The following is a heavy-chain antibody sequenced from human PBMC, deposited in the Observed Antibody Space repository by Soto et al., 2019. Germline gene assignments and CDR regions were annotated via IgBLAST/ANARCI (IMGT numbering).Heavy chain of an antibody. V-gene: IGHV1-18*01. Sequence: VKVSCKASGYTFTSYGISWARQAPGQGLEWMGWISAYNGNTNYAQKLQGRVTMTTDTSTSTAYMELRSLRSDDTAVYYCARAAVVVVAATPFDYWGQGTLVTVSS. J-gene: IGHJ4*02. D-gene: IGHD2-15*01. CDR3: ARAAVVVVAATPFDY. CDR2: ISAYNGNT. CDR1: GYTFTSYG.